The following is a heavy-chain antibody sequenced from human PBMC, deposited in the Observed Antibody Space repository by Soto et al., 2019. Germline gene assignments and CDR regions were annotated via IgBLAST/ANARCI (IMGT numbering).Heavy chain of an antibody. CDR1: GFTFSSYD. CDR3: AVATRRFDYYYGMDV. J-gene: IGHJ6*02. D-gene: IGHD5-12*01. Sequence: GGSLRLSCAASGFTFSSYDMHWVRQATGKGLEWVSAIGTAGDTYYPGSVKGRFTISRENAKNSLYLQMNSLRAGGTAAYYCAVATRRFDYYYGMDVWGQGTTVTVSS. CDR2: IGTAGDT. V-gene: IGHV3-13*01.